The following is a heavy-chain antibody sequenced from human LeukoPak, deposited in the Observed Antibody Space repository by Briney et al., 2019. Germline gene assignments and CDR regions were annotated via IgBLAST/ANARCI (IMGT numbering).Heavy chain of an antibody. CDR1: GFTFNDYA. J-gene: IGHJ4*02. CDR2: ISYDGYDK. D-gene: IGHD2-21*01. CDR3: ARDFFPVVDSTWYEIGY. Sequence: PGGSLRLSCAASGFTFNDYAMYWVRQAPGKGLEWVTLISYDGYDKSYADSVRGRFTISRDNSRNTLYLQMDSLRSEDTAVYYSARDFFPVVDSTWYEIGYWGQGTLVTVSS. V-gene: IGHV3-30*16.